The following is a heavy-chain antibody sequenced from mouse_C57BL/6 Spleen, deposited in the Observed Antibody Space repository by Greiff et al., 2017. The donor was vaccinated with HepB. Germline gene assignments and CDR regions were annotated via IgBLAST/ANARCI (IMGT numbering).Heavy chain of an antibody. CDR3: ATTTLVPGIRV. CDR1: GYTFTSYW. V-gene: IGHV1-64*01. D-gene: IGHD1-1*01. J-gene: IGHJ1*03. Sequence: QVQLQPPGAELVKPGASVKLSCKASGYTFTSYWMHWVKQRPGQGLEWIGMIHPNSGSTNYNEKFKSQATLTADKTSSTAYMQLSSLTSEVSAVYYCATTTLVPGIRVWGTGTTVTVSS. CDR2: IHPNSGST.